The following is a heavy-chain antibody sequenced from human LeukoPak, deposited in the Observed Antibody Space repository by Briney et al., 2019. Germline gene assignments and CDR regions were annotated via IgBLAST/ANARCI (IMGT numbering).Heavy chain of an antibody. V-gene: IGHV3-48*03. Sequence: PGGSLRLSCAASGFTFSSYEMNWVRQAPGKGLEWVSYISSSGSTIYYADSVKGRFTISRDNAKNSVYLQMNRLRAEDTAVYYCARVRREMKRSLGRTTEYSYYYYMDVWGKGTTVTVSS. D-gene: IGHD1/OR15-1a*01. CDR2: ISSSGSTI. CDR1: GFTFSSYE. J-gene: IGHJ6*03. CDR3: ARVRREMKRSLGRTTEYSYYYYMDV.